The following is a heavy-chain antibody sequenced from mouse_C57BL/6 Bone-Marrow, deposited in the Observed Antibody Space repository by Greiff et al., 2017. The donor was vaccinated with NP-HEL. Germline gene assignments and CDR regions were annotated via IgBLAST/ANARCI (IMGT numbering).Heavy chain of an antibody. CDR1: GFTFSSYG. CDR3: ARDVLMGAMNY. J-gene: IGHJ4*01. CDR2: ISSGGSYT. V-gene: IGHV5-6*01. Sequence: EVQLVESGGDLVKPGGSLKLSCAASGFTFSSYGMSWVRQTPDKRLEWVATISSGGSYTYYPDSVKGRFTISRDNAKNTLYLQMSSLKSEDTAMYYCARDVLMGAMNYGGQGTSVTVSS.